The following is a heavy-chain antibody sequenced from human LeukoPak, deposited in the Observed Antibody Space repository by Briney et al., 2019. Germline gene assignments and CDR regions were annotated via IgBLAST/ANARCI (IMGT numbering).Heavy chain of an antibody. D-gene: IGHD2-15*01. CDR1: GYTFTGYY. CDR2: INPNSGGT. V-gene: IGHV1-2*06. Sequence: ASVTVSFTASGYTFTGYYMHWVRQAPGQGLEWMGRINPNSGGTNYAQKFQGRVTMTRDTSISTAYMELSSLRFDDTAVYYCATPPECSSGSCLSYWGQGTLVTVSS. J-gene: IGHJ4*02. CDR3: ATPPECSSGSCLSY.